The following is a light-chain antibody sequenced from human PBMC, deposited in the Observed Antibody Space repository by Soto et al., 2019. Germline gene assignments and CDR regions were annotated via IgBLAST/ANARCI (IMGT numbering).Light chain of an antibody. J-gene: IGKJ4*01. CDR2: GAS. Sequence: EIAMTQSPVTLSASPGERVTLSCRASQSVNINLAWYQQRPGQAPRVLIYGASNRASGIPDRFSGSGSGTNFTLTISSLEPDDFALYYCQKYKDWPPLPFGGGTRVEIK. V-gene: IGKV3D-15*01. CDR1: QSVNIN. CDR3: QKYKDWPPLP.